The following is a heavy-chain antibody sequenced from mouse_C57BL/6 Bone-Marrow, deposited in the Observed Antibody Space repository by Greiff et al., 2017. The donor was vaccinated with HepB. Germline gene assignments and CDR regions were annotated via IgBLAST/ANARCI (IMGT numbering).Heavy chain of an antibody. V-gene: IGHV5-15*01. Sequence: EVHLVESGGGLVQPGGSLKLSCAASGFTFSDYGMAWVRQAPRKGPEWVAFISTLAYSIYYADTVTGRFTISRENAKNTLYLEMSSLRSEDTAMYYCARRYGYDEGYAMDDWGQGTSVTVSS. CDR2: ISTLAYSI. J-gene: IGHJ4*01. CDR1: GFTFSDYG. CDR3: ARRYGYDEGYAMDD. D-gene: IGHD2-2*01.